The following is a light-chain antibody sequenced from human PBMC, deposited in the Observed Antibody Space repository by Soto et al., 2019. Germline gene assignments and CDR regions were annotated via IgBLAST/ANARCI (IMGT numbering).Light chain of an antibody. V-gene: IGKV3-20*01. CDR1: QSVTSSC. CDR2: GAS. Sequence: EIVLTQSPGTLSLSPGEIATLSCRASQSVTSSCLAWYQQKPGQAPRLLIYGASIRANGIPDRFSGSGSGTDFTLTISGLEPEDSAVYYCQQYVNSPSLTFGGGTNVEIK. J-gene: IGKJ4*01. CDR3: QQYVNSPSLT.